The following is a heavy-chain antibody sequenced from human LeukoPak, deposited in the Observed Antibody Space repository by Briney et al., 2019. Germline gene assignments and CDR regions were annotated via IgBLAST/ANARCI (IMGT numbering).Heavy chain of an antibody. CDR2: MNPKSGNT. Sequence: GASVKVSCKASGYTFTKYDINWVRQATGQGPEWMGCMNPKSGNTGYAQKFQGRVTMTRNTSISTAYMELSSLRSDDTAVYYCARDQDIVVVVAALRQREMGGFDPWGQGTLVTVSS. V-gene: IGHV1-8*01. J-gene: IGHJ5*02. CDR3: ARDQDIVVVVAALRQREMGGFDP. CDR1: GYTFTKYD. D-gene: IGHD2-15*01.